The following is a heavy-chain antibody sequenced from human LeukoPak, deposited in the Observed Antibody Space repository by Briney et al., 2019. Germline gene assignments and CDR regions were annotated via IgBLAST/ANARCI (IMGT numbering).Heavy chain of an antibody. J-gene: IGHJ4*02. CDR3: ATPMVRGVIGDAFDY. V-gene: IGHV1-69*05. Sequence: ASVKVSCKASGGTFSSYAICWVRQAPGQGLEWMGGIIPIFGTANYAQKFQGRVTITTDESTSTAYIELSSLRSEDTAVYYCATPMVRGVIGDAFDYWGQGTLVTVSS. CDR2: IIPIFGTA. D-gene: IGHD3-10*01. CDR1: GGTFSSYA.